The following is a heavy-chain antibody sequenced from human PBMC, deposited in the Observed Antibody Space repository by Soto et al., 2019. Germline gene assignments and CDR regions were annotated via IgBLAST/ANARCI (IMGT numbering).Heavy chain of an antibody. D-gene: IGHD5-18*01. J-gene: IGHJ6*02. CDR1: GFTFSSYA. Sequence: QVQLVESGGGVVQPGRSLRLSCAASGFTFSSYAMHWVRQAPGKGLEWVAVISYDGSNKYYADSVKGRFTISRDKSKNTLYRQMNSLRAEETAVYYCARPRQREREGGTAMVIDYYYYYGMDVWGQGTTVTVSS. CDR3: ARPRQREREGGTAMVIDYYYYYGMDV. V-gene: IGHV3-30-3*01. CDR2: ISYDGSNK.